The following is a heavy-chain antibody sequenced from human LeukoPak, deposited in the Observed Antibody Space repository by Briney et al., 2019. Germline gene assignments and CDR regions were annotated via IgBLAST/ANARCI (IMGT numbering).Heavy chain of an antibody. J-gene: IGHJ4*02. CDR2: TYYRSKWYS. Sequence: QPLILTCGNSGVSFNSINGGWRRVSQKPSRGREWLGSTYYRSKWYSDYAVPIQGRISINPDTSKNQFTLHLFSVTPDDTAVYYCARDVATTGWYTFDYWGQGTRVTVSS. CDR1: GVSFNSINGG. V-gene: IGHV6-1*01. CDR3: ARDVATTGWYTFDY. D-gene: IGHD6-19*01.